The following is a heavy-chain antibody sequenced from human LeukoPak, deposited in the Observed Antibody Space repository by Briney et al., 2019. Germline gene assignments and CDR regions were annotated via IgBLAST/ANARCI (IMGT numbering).Heavy chain of an antibody. V-gene: IGHV4-39*01. CDR2: IYDSGST. D-gene: IGHD2-2*02. CDR3: ARVIGYCSSSSCYRVYYGMDV. Sequence: SETLSLTCTVSGGSIRSSYYYWGWIRQPPGKGLEWIGSIYDSGSTYYNPSLKSRVTISVDTSKNQFSLKLNSVTAADTAVYYCARVIGYCSSSSCYRVYYGMDVWGQGTTVTVSS. J-gene: IGHJ6*02. CDR1: GGSIRSSYYY.